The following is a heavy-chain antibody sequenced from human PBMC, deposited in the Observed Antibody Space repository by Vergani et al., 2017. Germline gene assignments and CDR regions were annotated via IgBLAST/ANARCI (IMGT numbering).Heavy chain of an antibody. J-gene: IGHJ4*02. Sequence: EVQLVESGGGLVQPGRSLRLSCAASGFTFDDYAMHWVRQAPGKGLEWVSGISWHSGSIGYADSVKGRFTISRDNAKNSLYLQMNSLRAEDTALYYCAKDPSNDGYNYYFDYWGQGTLVTVSS. CDR2: ISWHSGSI. V-gene: IGHV3-9*01. CDR1: GFTFDDYA. D-gene: IGHD5-24*01. CDR3: AKDPSNDGYNYYFDY.